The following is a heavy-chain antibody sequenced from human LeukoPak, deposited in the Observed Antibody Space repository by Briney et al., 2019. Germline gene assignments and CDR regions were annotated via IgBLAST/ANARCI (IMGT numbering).Heavy chain of an antibody. Sequence: GGSLRLSCVASGFTFYNYAMGWVRQAPGKGLEWVSSISGTGGSPYSADSVKGRFTISRDNSNNILYLQLNSLRAEDTAVYFCAKGVVVAGRGYYFDFWGQGTPVTVSS. J-gene: IGHJ4*02. CDR1: GFTFYNYA. V-gene: IGHV3-23*01. CDR2: ISGTGGSP. CDR3: AKGVVVAGRGYYFDF. D-gene: IGHD2-15*01.